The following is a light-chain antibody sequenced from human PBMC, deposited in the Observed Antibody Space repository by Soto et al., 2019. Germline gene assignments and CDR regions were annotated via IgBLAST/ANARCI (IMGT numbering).Light chain of an antibody. V-gene: IGKV1-9*01. CDR2: AAS. CDR3: QKLNSSF. Sequence: DLQLTQSTSFLSASVGDRVTITCRASQGISSYLAWYQQKPGKAPKLLIYAASTLQSGVPSRFSGSGSGTEFTLTISSLQPEDFSTYYCQKLNSSFFGPGTKVDIK. CDR1: QGISSY. J-gene: IGKJ3*01.